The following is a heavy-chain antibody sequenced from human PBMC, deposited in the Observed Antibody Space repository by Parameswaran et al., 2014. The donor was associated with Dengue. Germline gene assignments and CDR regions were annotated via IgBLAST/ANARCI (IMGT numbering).Heavy chain of an antibody. CDR2: MSSSSSAI. Sequence: VRQAPGKGLEWVSHMSSSSSAIYYADSVKGRFTISRDNAKNSLYLQMNSLRVEDTAVYYCARDSFSMFRGVIIHFDYWGQGTLVTVSS. J-gene: IGHJ4*02. D-gene: IGHD3-10*01. V-gene: IGHV3-48*01. CDR3: ARDSFSMFRGVIIHFDY.